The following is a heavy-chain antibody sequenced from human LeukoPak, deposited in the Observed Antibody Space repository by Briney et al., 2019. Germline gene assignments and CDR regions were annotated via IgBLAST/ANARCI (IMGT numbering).Heavy chain of an antibody. CDR2: IYSGGNT. D-gene: IGHD2/OR15-2a*01. CDR1: GFTVCINS. CDR3: ASRAGEYSHPYDY. Sequence: GGSLRLSCTVSGFTVCINSMSWVRQAPGKGLKWVSFIYSGGNTHYSDSVKGRFTISRDNSKNTLNLQMNSLRAEDTAVYYCASRAGEYSHPYDYWGQGTLVTVSS. V-gene: IGHV3-53*01. J-gene: IGHJ4*02.